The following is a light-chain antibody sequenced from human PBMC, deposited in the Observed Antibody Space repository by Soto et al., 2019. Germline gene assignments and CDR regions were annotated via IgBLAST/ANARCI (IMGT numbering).Light chain of an antibody. Sequence: EIVLTQSPGTLSLSPGERATLSCRASQSVSSSYLAWYQQKPGQAPRQLIYGASSRATGIPDRFSGSVSGTDLCLTITRLGLEDFAGYYCQHSLTSFGGGTGVEIK. V-gene: IGKV3-20*01. CDR2: GAS. CDR1: QSVSSSY. J-gene: IGKJ4*01. CDR3: QHSLTS.